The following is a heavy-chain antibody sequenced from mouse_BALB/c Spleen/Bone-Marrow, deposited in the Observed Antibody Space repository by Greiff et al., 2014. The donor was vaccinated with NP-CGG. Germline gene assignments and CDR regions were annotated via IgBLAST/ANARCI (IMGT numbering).Heavy chain of an antibody. D-gene: IGHD1-2*01. J-gene: IGHJ1*01. CDR2: INPNNGGT. CDR3: ARGAYYGDRNWYFDD. Sequence: EVQVVESGPELVKPGASVKISCKTSGYTFTEYTMHWVKQSHGKSLEWFGGINPNNGGTSYNQKFKAKATLTVDKSSSTVYMELSSLTSEDSAVYLDARGAYYGDRNWYFDDWGAGTTVTVSS. CDR1: GYTFTEYT. V-gene: IGHV1-22*01.